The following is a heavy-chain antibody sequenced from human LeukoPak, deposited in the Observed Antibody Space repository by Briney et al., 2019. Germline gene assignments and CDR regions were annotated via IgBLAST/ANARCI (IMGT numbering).Heavy chain of an antibody. CDR1: GYTFTGYY. CDR3: AREAGYCSSTSGYAAGNFDH. D-gene: IGHD2-2*01. J-gene: IGHJ4*02. V-gene: IGHV1-2*02. Sequence: ASVKVSCKASGYTFTGYYMHWVRQAPGQGLEWMGWINPNSGGTNYAQKFQGRVTMTRDTSISTAYMELSRLRSDDTAVYYCAREAGYCSSTSGYAAGNFDHWGQGTLVTVSS. CDR2: INPNSGGT.